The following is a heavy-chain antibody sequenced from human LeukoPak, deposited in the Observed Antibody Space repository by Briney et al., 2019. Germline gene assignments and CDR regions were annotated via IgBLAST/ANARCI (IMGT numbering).Heavy chain of an antibody. Sequence: PSETLSLTCTVSGGSISSGDYYWSWICQPPGKGLEWIGYIYYSGSTYYNPSLKSRVTISVDTSKNQFSLKLSSVTAADTAVYYCARGYYDTLTGYLDWFDPWGQGTLVTVSS. D-gene: IGHD3-9*01. J-gene: IGHJ5*02. CDR1: GGSISSGDYY. CDR2: IYYSGST. V-gene: IGHV4-30-4*01. CDR3: ARGYYDTLTGYLDWFDP.